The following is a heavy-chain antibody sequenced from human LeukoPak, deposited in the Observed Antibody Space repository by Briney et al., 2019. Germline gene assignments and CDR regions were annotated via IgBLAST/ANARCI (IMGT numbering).Heavy chain of an antibody. Sequence: GGSLRLSCAASGFIFSSYGMHWVRQAPGKGLEWVSSISSNSRYTYYADSVKGRFTISRDNAKSSLYLQMNSLRADDTAVYYCARGTPTTRDFDSWGQGTLVTVSS. J-gene: IGHJ4*02. V-gene: IGHV3-21*01. CDR3: ARGTPTTRDFDS. CDR1: GFIFSSYG. D-gene: IGHD4-11*01. CDR2: ISSNSRYT.